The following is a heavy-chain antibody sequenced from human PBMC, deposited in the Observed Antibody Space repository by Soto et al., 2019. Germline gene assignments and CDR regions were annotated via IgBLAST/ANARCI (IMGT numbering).Heavy chain of an antibody. CDR2: IYHSGST. CDR1: GGSISSSNW. J-gene: IGHJ6*02. V-gene: IGHV4-4*02. D-gene: IGHD3-10*01. CDR3: ARQLVRGVIGYYYGMDV. Sequence: SETLSLTCAVSGGSISSSNWWSWVRQPPGKGLEWIGEIYHSGSTNYNPSLKSRVTISVDKSKNQFSLKLSSVTAADTAVYYSARQLVRGVIGYYYGMDVWGQGTTVT.